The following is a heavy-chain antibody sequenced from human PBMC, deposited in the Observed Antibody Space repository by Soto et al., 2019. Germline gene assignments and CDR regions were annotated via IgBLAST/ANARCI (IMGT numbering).Heavy chain of an antibody. J-gene: IGHJ4*02. Sequence: PSETLSLTCTVSGGSISSYYWSWIRQPPGKGLEWIGYIYYSGSTNYNPSIKSRVTISVDTSKNQFSLKLSSVTAADTAVYYCARRYGDCFDYWGQGTLVTVS. CDR3: ARRYGDCFDY. D-gene: IGHD4-17*01. CDR2: IYYSGST. V-gene: IGHV4-59*12. CDR1: GGSISSYY.